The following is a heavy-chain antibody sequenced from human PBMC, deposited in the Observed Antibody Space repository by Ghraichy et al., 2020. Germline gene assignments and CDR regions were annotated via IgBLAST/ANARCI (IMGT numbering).Heavy chain of an antibody. D-gene: IGHD2-8*01. CDR3: ARDTPPLMYGNYYGMDV. V-gene: IGHV1-69*13. CDR2: IIPIFGTA. J-gene: IGHJ6*02. Sequence: SVKVSCKASGGTFSSYAISWVRQAPGQGLEWMGGIIPIFGTANYAQKFQGRVTITADESTSTAYMELSSLRSEDTAVYHCARDTPPLMYGNYYGMDVWGQGTTVTVSS. CDR1: GGTFSSYA.